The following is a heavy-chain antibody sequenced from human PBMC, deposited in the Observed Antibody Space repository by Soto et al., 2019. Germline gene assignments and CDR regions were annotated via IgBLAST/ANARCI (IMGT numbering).Heavy chain of an antibody. D-gene: IGHD3-10*01. Sequence: GGSLRLSCAASGFTFSSYGMSWVRQAPGKGLEWVAIIWYDGSDKYYSDSVKGRFTLSRDNSNNMLYLQMNSLRDEDTAVYYCARGLPSGYLDYWGQGTLVTVSS. CDR1: GFTFSSYG. J-gene: IGHJ4*02. CDR2: IWYDGSDK. CDR3: ARGLPSGYLDY. V-gene: IGHV3-33*01.